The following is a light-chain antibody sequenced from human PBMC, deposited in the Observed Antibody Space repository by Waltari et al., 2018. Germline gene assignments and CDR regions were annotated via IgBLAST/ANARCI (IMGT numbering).Light chain of an antibody. CDR3: MQGIRWPYT. V-gene: IGKV2-30*02. J-gene: IGKJ2*01. CDR1: QSLVPVDGNTY. Sequence: EVVMTQSPVSLSVTLGQAASISCKSSQSLVPVDGNTYLNWFHQTPGQSPRLLIYWVFNRDSGVPDRFSGSGSGTDFTLRISRVEAEDVGVYYCMQGIRWPYTFGQGTQLDIK. CDR2: WVF.